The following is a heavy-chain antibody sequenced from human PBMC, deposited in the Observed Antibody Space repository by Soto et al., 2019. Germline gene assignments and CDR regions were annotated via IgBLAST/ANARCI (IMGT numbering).Heavy chain of an antibody. CDR1: GFMFSNFW. V-gene: IGHV3-74*01. Sequence: GSLRLSCAGSGFMFSNFWMHWVRQAPGKGLVWVARINTDGSVTSHADSVKGRFTISRDNAKSTPYLQMNSPREEDAAMYSCARKTERGATNYWGQGTMVTVSS. CDR3: ARKTERGATNY. CDR2: INTDGSVT. D-gene: IGHD3-10*01. J-gene: IGHJ4*02.